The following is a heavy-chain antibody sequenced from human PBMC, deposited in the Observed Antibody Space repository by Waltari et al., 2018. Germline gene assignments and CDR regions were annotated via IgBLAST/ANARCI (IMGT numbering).Heavy chain of an antibody. V-gene: IGHV5-51*01. CDR2: IYPGDSST. J-gene: IGHJ4*02. CDR3: ARQNIHSYGYGYFDS. CDR1: TYDFATYW. Sequence: EVQLVQSGIEVKKPGEPLKISCKGSTYDFATYWIGWVSQMPGKGLEWMGVIYPGDSSTKYSPSFQGQVTISADTSIYTTYLEWSSLKASDTAIYYCARQNIHSYGYGYFDSWGQGTLVTVSS. D-gene: IGHD5-18*01.